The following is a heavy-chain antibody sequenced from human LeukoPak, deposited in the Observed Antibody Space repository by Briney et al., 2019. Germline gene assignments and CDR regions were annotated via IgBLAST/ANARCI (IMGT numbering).Heavy chain of an antibody. J-gene: IGHJ4*02. CDR3: ARGIRYCSSTSCYGY. Sequence: GASVKVSCKASGYTFTSYDINWVRQATGQGLEWMGWMNPNSGNTGYAQKFQGRVTMTRNTSISTAYMELSSLRSEDTAVHYCARGIRYCSSTSCYGYWGQGTLVTVSS. CDR1: GYTFTSYD. D-gene: IGHD2-2*01. CDR2: MNPNSGNT. V-gene: IGHV1-8*01.